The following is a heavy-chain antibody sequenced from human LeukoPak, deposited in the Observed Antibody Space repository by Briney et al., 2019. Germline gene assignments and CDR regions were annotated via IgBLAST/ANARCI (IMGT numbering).Heavy chain of an antibody. CDR2: IYYSGST. J-gene: IGHJ5*02. Sequence: SETLSLTCTVSGGSISSYYWSWIRQPPGKGLEWIGYIYYSGSTNYNPSLKSRVTISVATSKNQFSLKLSSVTAADTAVYYCARGRSAYCGGDCYRNWFDPWGQGTLVTVSS. CDR1: GGSISSYY. D-gene: IGHD2-21*02. CDR3: ARGRSAYCGGDCYRNWFDP. V-gene: IGHV4-59*01.